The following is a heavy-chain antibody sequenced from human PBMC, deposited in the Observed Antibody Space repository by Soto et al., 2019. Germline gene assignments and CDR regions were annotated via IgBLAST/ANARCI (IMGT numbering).Heavy chain of an antibody. CDR1: GYTFTSYG. V-gene: IGHV1-18*04. CDR2: IRADNGNT. D-gene: IGHD2-21*01. CDR3: ARWGHCYNTVCRHNGMDV. Sequence: ASVKVSCKASGYTFTSYGVSWVRQAPGQGLEWMGWIRADNGNTNYAQRFQGRVTMTTDTSTSTAYMELRSLRSDDTAVYYCARWGHCYNTVCRHNGMDVWGQGTTVTVSS. J-gene: IGHJ6*02.